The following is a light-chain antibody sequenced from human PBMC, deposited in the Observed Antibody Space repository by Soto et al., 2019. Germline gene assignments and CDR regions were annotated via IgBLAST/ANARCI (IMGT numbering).Light chain of an antibody. V-gene: IGKV3-15*01. CDR3: QQYINWPRT. J-gene: IGKJ1*01. CDR1: QSVSSN. CDR2: GAS. Sequence: ETVMTQSPATVSVSPGERATLSCRASQSVSSNLAWYQQKPGQAPRLLIYGASTRATGIPARFSGSGSGTEFALTISSLQSEDFAVYYCQQYINWPRTFGQGTKVEI.